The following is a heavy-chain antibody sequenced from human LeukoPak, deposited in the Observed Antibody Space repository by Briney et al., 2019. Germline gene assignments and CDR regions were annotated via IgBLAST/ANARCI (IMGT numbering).Heavy chain of an antibody. Sequence: SVKVFCKASGGTFSSFAISWVRQAPGQGLEWMGGIIPIFGTANYAQKFQGRVTITTDESTSTAYMELSSLRSEDTAVYYCARDDGEGYSYGPDFDYWGQGTLVTVSS. CDR2: IIPIFGTA. V-gene: IGHV1-69*05. D-gene: IGHD5-18*01. CDR3: ARDDGEGYSYGPDFDY. CDR1: GGTFSSFA. J-gene: IGHJ4*02.